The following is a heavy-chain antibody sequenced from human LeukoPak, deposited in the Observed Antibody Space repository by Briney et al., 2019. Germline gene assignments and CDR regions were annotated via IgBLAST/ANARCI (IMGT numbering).Heavy chain of an antibody. Sequence: GGSLRLSCAASGFTFSDYYMSWIRQAPGKGLEWVSYISSSGSTIYYADSVKGRFTISRDNAKNSLYLQMSSLRAEDTAVYYCATSFGVVNPFDYWGQGTLVTVSS. D-gene: IGHD3-3*01. CDR1: GFTFSDYY. CDR3: ATSFGVVNPFDY. CDR2: ISSSGSTI. V-gene: IGHV3-11*04. J-gene: IGHJ4*02.